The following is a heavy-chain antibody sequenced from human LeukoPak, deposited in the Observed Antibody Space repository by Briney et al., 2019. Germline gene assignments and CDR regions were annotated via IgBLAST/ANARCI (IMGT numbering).Heavy chain of an antibody. Sequence: GASVKVSCKASGGTFSSYAISWVRQAPGQGLEWMGGIIPIFGTANYAQKFQGRVTITTDESTSTAYMELSSLRSEDTAVYYCARGNSAMVLYYYYYYMDVWGKGTTVTVSS. J-gene: IGHJ6*03. D-gene: IGHD5-18*01. V-gene: IGHV1-69*05. CDR1: GGTFSSYA. CDR2: IIPIFGTA. CDR3: ARGNSAMVLYYYYYYMDV.